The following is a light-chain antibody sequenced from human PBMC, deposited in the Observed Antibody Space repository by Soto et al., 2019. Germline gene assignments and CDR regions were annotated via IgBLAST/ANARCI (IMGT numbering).Light chain of an antibody. CDR1: SSNIGNNA. J-gene: IGLJ2*01. Sequence: QSVLTQPPSVSEAPRQRVTISCAGSSSNIGNNAVNWYQQLPGKAPKLLIYYDVLLPSGVSDRFSGSKSGTSASLAISGLQSEDEADYYCAAWDDSLNGVVFGGGTKRTVL. CDR3: AAWDDSLNGVV. CDR2: YDV. V-gene: IGLV1-36*01.